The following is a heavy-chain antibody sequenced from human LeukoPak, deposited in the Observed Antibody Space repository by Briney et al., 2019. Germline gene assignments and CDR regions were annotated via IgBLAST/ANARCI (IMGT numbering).Heavy chain of an antibody. Sequence: GGSLRLSCAASGFTFSSYAMSWFRQAPGKRLEWVAVVSYDGNREYYPDSVKGRFTISRDNSKNTLYLQMSGLKTEDTAVYYCAREGSIVARTDYWGQGALVIVSS. CDR1: GFTFSSYA. CDR2: VSYDGNRE. V-gene: IGHV3-30*03. D-gene: IGHD2-15*01. CDR3: AREGSIVARTDY. J-gene: IGHJ4*02.